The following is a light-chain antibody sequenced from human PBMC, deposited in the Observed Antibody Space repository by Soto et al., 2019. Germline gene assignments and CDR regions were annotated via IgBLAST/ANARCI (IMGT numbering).Light chain of an antibody. CDR1: SSDVGSYNL. Sequence: QSVLTQPASVSGAAGQSITIFCTGTSSDVGSYNLVSWYQQHPGKAPKLMIYEVSKRPSGVSNRFSGSKSGNTASLTISGLQAEDEADYYCCSYAGSSTQVFGTGTKVTVL. CDR2: EVS. V-gene: IGLV2-23*02. J-gene: IGLJ1*01. CDR3: CSYAGSSTQV.